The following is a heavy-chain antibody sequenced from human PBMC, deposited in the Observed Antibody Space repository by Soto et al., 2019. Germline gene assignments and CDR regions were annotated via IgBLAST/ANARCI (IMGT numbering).Heavy chain of an antibody. CDR1: GGTFSSYA. J-gene: IGHJ5*02. D-gene: IGHD5-18*01. V-gene: IGHV1-69*13. CDR3: ARDKNGYSHGLIGNWFDP. Sequence: SVKVSCKASGGTFSSYAISWVRQAPGQGLEWMGGIIPIFGTANYAQKFQGRVTITADESTSTAYMELSSLRSEDTAVYYCARDKNGYSHGLIGNWFDPWGQGTLVTVSS. CDR2: IIPIFGTA.